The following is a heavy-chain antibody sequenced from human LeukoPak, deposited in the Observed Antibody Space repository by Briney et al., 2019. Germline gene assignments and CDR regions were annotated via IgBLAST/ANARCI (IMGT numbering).Heavy chain of an antibody. D-gene: IGHD3-9*01. V-gene: IGHV1-8*01. CDR1: GYTFTSYD. Sequence: ASVKVSCKASGYTFTSYDINWMRQATGQGLEWMGWMNPNSGNTGYAQKFQGRVTMTRNTSISTAYMELSSLRSEDTAVYYCARGNYDILTGYSDAFDIWGQGTMVTVSS. CDR3: ARGNYDILTGYSDAFDI. J-gene: IGHJ3*02. CDR2: MNPNSGNT.